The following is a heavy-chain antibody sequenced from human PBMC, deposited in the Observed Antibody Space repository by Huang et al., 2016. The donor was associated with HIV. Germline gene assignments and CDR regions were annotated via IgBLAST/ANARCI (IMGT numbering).Heavy chain of an antibody. CDR3: ARHFGSWSGYFDS. D-gene: IGHD3-10*01. V-gene: IGHV4-39*01. Sequence: QLQLQESGPGLVRPSETLSLICTVSGGSITDSNYCWGWIRQPPGKGLEVIGSIYYSGDTDYNPSLKRRVTMSVDTSKNRFSLDIRSVAVADTAIYYCARHFGSWSGYFDSWGQGTLVPVSS. CDR1: GGSITDSNYC. CDR2: IYYSGDT. J-gene: IGHJ4*02.